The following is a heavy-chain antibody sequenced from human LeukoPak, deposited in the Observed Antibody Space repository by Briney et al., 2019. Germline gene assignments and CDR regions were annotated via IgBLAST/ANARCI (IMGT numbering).Heavy chain of an antibody. D-gene: IGHD3-22*01. CDR1: GFTFRNYA. J-gene: IGHJ4*02. CDR3: AKDLYYYDRGYFDY. CDR2: ISGSGGIT. Sequence: GGSLRLSCAAYGFTFRNYAMNWVRQAPGKGLEWVSAISGSGGITYYADSVKGRFTISRDNSKNTLYLQMNSLRAEDTAVYYCAKDLYYYDRGYFDYWGQGTQVTVSS. V-gene: IGHV3-23*01.